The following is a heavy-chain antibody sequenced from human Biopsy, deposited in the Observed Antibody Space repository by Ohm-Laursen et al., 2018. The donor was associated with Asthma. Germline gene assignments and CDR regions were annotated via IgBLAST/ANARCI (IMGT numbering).Heavy chain of an antibody. CDR2: HDHEEGGT. D-gene: IGHD4-17*01. Sequence: GSSEKASCKISGYSLTDLSMHWVRQAPGQGLEWMGGHDHEEGGTVNARRFQGRVTMTEDTSTDTAYMELSSLSSDDTAVYYCASDFPKDYVRYNFQFWGQGTLVTVSS. CDR1: GYSLTDLS. J-gene: IGHJ4*02. CDR3: ASDFPKDYVRYNFQF. V-gene: IGHV1-24*01.